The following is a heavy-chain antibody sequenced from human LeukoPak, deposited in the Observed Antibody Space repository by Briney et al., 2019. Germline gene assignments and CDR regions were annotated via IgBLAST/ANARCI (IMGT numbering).Heavy chain of an antibody. CDR3: AKDSSGWSPDAFDI. CDR2: ISWSSGNI. V-gene: IGHV3-9*01. D-gene: IGHD6-19*01. CDR1: GFTFDDYA. Sequence: GRSLRLSCAASGFTFDDYAMHWVRKAPGKGLEWVSGISWSSGNIGYADSVKGRFTISRDNAKNSLYLQMNGLRAEDTALYYCAKDSSGWSPDAFDIWGQGTMVTVSS. J-gene: IGHJ3*02.